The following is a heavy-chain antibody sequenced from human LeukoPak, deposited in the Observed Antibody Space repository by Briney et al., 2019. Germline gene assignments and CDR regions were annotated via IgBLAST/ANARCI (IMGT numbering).Heavy chain of an antibody. J-gene: IGHJ4*02. Sequence: ASVKVSCKASGGTFSSYAISWVRQAPGQGLEWMGGIIPIFGTANYAQKFQGRVTITADESTSTAYMELSSLRSEDTAVYYCTRDPGLNVFDYWGQGTLVTVSS. V-gene: IGHV1-69*13. D-gene: IGHD3-16*01. CDR1: GGTFSSYA. CDR3: TRDPGLNVFDY. CDR2: IIPIFGTA.